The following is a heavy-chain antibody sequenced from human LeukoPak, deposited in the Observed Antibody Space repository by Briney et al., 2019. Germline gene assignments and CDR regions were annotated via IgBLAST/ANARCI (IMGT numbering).Heavy chain of an antibody. D-gene: IGHD5-12*01. CDR1: GFTFSDFY. J-gene: IGHJ4*02. CDR3: ASDIVATSGDF. Sequence: GGSLRLSCAASGFTFSDFYMSWIRQAPGKGLEWVSYITSAGRAIYYADSVQGRFTISRDNAKNSLYLQMNGLRAEDTAVYYCASDIVATSGDFWGQGTLVTVSS. CDR2: ITSAGRAI. V-gene: IGHV3-11*01.